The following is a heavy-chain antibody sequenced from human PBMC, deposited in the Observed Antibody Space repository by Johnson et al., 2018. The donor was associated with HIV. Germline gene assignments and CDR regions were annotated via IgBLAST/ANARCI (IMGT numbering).Heavy chain of an antibody. V-gene: IGHV3-7*05. Sequence: VQLVESGGGLVQPGGSLRLSCAASGITFSSYWMSWVRQAPGKGLEWVANIKHDGSEKYYVDSVKGRFTISRDNAKNSLDLEMNSLRAEDTAVYYCARVAQSIAARPEAFDIWGQGTMVTVSS. CDR2: IKHDGSEK. CDR3: ARVAQSIAARPEAFDI. CDR1: GITFSSYW. J-gene: IGHJ3*02. D-gene: IGHD6-6*01.